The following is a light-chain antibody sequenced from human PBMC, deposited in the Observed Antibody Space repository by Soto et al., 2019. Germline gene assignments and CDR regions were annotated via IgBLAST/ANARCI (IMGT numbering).Light chain of an antibody. CDR3: QQYNAFPPT. V-gene: IGKV1D-16*01. CDR1: QNIHIW. CDR2: ATS. Sequence: DVQLTQSPSSLSTAVGDRVSITCRASQNIHIWLAWYQLKPGKAPKSLIYATSTLQNEVPSRFTGSGSGTDFTLTINNLQPEDFETYYCQQYNAFPPTFGGGTKVEIK. J-gene: IGKJ4*01.